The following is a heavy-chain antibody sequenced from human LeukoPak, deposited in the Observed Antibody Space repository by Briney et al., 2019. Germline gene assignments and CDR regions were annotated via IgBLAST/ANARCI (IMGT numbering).Heavy chain of an antibody. V-gene: IGHV3-48*01. CDR1: GFTFSSIS. CDR2: IGISSGNT. D-gene: IGHD2-2*01. Sequence: PGGSLRLSCEASGFTFSSISMNWVRQAPGKGLEWISYIGISSGNTKYADSVKGRFTISGDKAKNSVYLQMNSLRVEDTAVYYCARDTKYAFDNWGQGTLVTVSS. CDR3: ARDTKYAFDN. J-gene: IGHJ4*02.